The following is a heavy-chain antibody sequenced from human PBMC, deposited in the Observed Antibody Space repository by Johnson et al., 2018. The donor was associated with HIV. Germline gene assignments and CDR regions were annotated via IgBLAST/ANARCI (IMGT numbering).Heavy chain of an antibody. Sequence: VQLVESGGGLIQPGGSPRLSCAASGFTVSSYWMHWVRQAPGKGLEWVSYISSSGSTIYYADSVKGRFTISRDNAKNSLYLQMNSLRAEDTAVYYCARELEGDYAFDIWGQGTMVTVSS. D-gene: IGHD3-10*01. J-gene: IGHJ3*02. CDR1: GFTVSSYW. CDR3: ARELEGDYAFDI. V-gene: IGHV3-48*04. CDR2: ISSSGSTI.